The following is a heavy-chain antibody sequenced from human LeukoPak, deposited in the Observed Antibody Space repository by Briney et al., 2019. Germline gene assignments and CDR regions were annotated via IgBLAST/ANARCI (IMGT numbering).Heavy chain of an antibody. CDR1: GFTFSSYS. J-gene: IGHJ6*02. V-gene: IGHV3-21*01. Sequence: PGGSLRLSCAASGFTFSSYSMNWVRQAPGKGLEWVSSISSSSSYIYYAHSVKGRFTISRDNAKNSLYLQMNSLRAKDTAVYYCAQMEVWGQGTTVTVSS. CDR2: ISSSSSYI. CDR3: AQMEV.